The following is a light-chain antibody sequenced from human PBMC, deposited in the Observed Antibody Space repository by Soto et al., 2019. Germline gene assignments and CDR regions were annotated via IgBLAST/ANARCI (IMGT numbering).Light chain of an antibody. V-gene: IGKV1-9*01. CDR3: QQLNSYPLT. J-gene: IGKJ4*01. CDR2: AAS. Sequence: IQLTQSPSSLSASVGDRVTITCRASQGISSSLAWYQQTPGKAPKFLIYAASTLQSGVPSRFSGSGSGTDFTLTISSRQPEDFATYYCQQLNSYPLTFGGGTKVEIK. CDR1: QGISSS.